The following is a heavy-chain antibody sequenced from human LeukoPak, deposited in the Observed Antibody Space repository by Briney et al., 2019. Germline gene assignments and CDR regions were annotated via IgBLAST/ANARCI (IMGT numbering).Heavy chain of an antibody. CDR2: ISWNSGSI. CDR3: ATGGTYYYDSSGYYPHY. Sequence: GGSLRLSCAASGFTFDDYAMHWVRQAPGKGLEWVSGISWNSGSIGYADSVKGRFTISRDNAKNSLYLQMNSLRAEDTALYYCATGGTYYYDSSGYYPHYWGQGTLVTVSS. V-gene: IGHV3-9*01. CDR1: GFTFDDYA. D-gene: IGHD3-22*01. J-gene: IGHJ4*02.